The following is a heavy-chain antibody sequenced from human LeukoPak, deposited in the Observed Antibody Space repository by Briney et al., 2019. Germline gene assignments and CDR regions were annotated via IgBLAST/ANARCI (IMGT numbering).Heavy chain of an antibody. J-gene: IGHJ5*02. CDR2: IHYSGST. CDR1: GGSISGYC. CDR3: AREGQWLPDWFDP. Sequence: PSETLSLPCTLSGGSISGYCWSWFRQPPGQGLEWIGYIHYSGSTGYNPSLKGRVTISLDMSKNQFSLKMNSMTAADMAVYYYAREGQWLPDWFDPWGQGTLVTVSS. V-gene: IGHV4-59*01. D-gene: IGHD6-19*01.